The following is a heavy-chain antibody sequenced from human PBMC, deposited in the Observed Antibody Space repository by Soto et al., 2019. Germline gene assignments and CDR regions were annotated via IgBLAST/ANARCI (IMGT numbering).Heavy chain of an antibody. D-gene: IGHD2-21*02. V-gene: IGHV4-34*01. CDR2: INHSGST. CDR3: ASSVVTAIHRWFDP. CDR1: GGSFSGYY. Sequence: SETLSLTCAVYGGSFSGYYWSWIRQPPGKGLEWIGEINHSGSTNYNPSLKSRVTISVDTSKNQFSLKLSSVTAADTAVYYCASSVVTAIHRWFDPWGQGTLVTVSS. J-gene: IGHJ5*02.